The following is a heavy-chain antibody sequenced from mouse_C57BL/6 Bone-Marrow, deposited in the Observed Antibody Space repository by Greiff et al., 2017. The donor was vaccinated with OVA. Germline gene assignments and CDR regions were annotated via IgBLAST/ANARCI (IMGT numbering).Heavy chain of an antibody. CDR1: GFTFSDYG. V-gene: IGHV5-15*01. CDR3: ARHVDDYGGFDY. Sequence: EVMLVESGGGLVQPGGSLKLSCAASGFTFSDYGMAWVRQAPRKGPEWVAFISNLAYSIYYADTVTGRFPISRENAKNTLLLEMSSRRSEDTAMYYFARHVDDYGGFDYWGQGTTLTVSS. J-gene: IGHJ2*01. CDR2: ISNLAYSI. D-gene: IGHD2-4*01.